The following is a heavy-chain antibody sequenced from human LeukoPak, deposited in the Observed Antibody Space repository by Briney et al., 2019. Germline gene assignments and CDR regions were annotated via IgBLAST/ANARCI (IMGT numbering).Heavy chain of an antibody. CDR3: AKYSEGLQLEPFDY. CDR2: ISGSGVST. Sequence: GGSLRLSCAASGFRFSSYAMSWVRQAPGEGLEWVSAISGSGVSTYYADSVKGRFTISRDNSKNTLYLQMNSLRAEDTAVYYCAKYSEGLQLEPFDYWGQGTLVTVSS. D-gene: IGHD1-1*01. J-gene: IGHJ4*02. CDR1: GFRFSSYA. V-gene: IGHV3-23*01.